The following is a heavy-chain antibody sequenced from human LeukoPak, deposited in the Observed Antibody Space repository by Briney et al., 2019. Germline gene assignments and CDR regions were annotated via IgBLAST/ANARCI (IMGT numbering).Heavy chain of an antibody. D-gene: IGHD3-22*01. V-gene: IGHV1-24*01. CDR2: FDPEDGET. CDR3: ANWGLYDSSGYEILDY. CDR1: GYTLTELS. J-gene: IGHJ4*02. Sequence: ASVKLSCKVSGYTLTELSMHWVRQAPGKGLEWMGGFDPEDGETIYAQKFQRRVTMTEDTSTDTAYMELSSLRSEDTAVYYCANWGLYDSSGYEILDYWGQGPLVTVSS.